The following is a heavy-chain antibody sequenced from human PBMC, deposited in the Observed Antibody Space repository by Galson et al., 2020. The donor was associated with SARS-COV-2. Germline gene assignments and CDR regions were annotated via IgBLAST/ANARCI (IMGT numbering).Heavy chain of an antibody. V-gene: IGHV3-23*01. CDR1: GFTFNNHA. J-gene: IGHJ4*02. D-gene: IGHD3-22*01. CDR2: IDGSGGST. CDR3: AKSAYDSSGYATGGASDY. Sequence: GGSLRLSCAASGFTFNNHALSWVRQAPGKGLEWVSGIDGSGGSTYYGDSVKGRFTISRDNSKNTLYLQMNSLRAEDTATYYCAKSAYDSSGYATGGASDYWGPGTLVTVSS.